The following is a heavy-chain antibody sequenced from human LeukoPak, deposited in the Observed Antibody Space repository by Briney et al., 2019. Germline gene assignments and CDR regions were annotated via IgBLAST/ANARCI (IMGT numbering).Heavy chain of an antibody. CDR1: GFTFDDYA. D-gene: IGHD3-10*01. Sequence: PGGSLRLSCAASGFTFDDYAMHWVRQAPGKGLEWVSGISWNSGSIGYADSVKGRFAISRDNAKNSLYLQMNSLRAEDTALYYCAKGRSGVTPAAFDIWGQGTIVTVSS. CDR2: ISWNSGSI. J-gene: IGHJ3*02. V-gene: IGHV3-9*01. CDR3: AKGRSGVTPAAFDI.